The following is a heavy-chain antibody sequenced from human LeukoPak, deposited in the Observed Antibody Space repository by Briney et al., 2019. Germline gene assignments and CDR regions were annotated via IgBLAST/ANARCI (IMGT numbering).Heavy chain of an antibody. V-gene: IGHV3-53*01. Sequence: GGSLRLSCAASGFTVSSNFMSWVRQAPGKGLEWVSVIYSGGGSTYYADSVKGRFTISRDNSENTLYLQMNSLRAEDTAVYYCAKDHYYDSSGYYLDAFDIWGQGTMVTVFS. D-gene: IGHD3-22*01. CDR2: IYSGGGST. CDR1: GFTVSSNF. CDR3: AKDHYYDSSGYYLDAFDI. J-gene: IGHJ3*02.